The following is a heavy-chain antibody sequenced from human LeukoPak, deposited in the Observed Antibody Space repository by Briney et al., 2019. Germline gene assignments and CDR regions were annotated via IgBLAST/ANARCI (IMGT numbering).Heavy chain of an antibody. Sequence: GRSLRLSCAASGFTFSSYGMHWVRQAPGKGLEWVAVIWYDGRNKYYADSVKGRFTISRDNSKNTLYLQMNSLRAEDTAVYYCARDLKGYFDYWGQGTLVTVSS. CDR1: GFTFSSYG. J-gene: IGHJ4*02. CDR2: IWYDGRNK. V-gene: IGHV3-33*01. CDR3: ARDLKGYFDY.